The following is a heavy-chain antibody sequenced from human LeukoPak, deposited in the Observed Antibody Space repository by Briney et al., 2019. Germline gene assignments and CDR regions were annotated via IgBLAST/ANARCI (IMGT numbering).Heavy chain of an antibody. D-gene: IGHD1/OR15-1a*01. J-gene: IGHJ6*02. CDR3: AKAQLEQPRYGMDV. Sequence: GGSLRLSCAASGFTFDDYAMHWVRQAPGKGLEWVSGISWNSGSIGYADSVKGRFTISRDNAMNSLYLQMNSLRAEDTALYYCAKAQLEQPRYGMDVWGQGTTVTVSS. CDR2: ISWNSGSI. CDR1: GFTFDDYA. V-gene: IGHV3-9*01.